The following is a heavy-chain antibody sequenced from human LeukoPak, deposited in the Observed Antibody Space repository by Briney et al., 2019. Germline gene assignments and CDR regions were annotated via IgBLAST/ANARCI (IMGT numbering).Heavy chain of an antibody. V-gene: IGHV3-23*01. CDR3: AKDVYGDYGGLDY. CDR2: IRGSDGST. CDR1: GFPFSTYA. D-gene: IGHD4-17*01. J-gene: IGHJ4*02. Sequence: GGSLRLSCAASGFPFSTYAMSWVRQAPGKGLEWVSSIRGSDGSTYYADSVKGRFAISRDDSKNTLYLQMNSLRAEDTAVYYCAKDVYGDYGGLDYWGQGTLVTVSS.